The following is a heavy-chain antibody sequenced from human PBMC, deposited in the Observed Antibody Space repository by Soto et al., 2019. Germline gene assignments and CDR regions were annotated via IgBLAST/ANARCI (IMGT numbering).Heavy chain of an antibody. CDR1: GFTVSSNH. CDR2: IYSAGIT. D-gene: IGHD3-22*01. V-gene: IGHV3-53*01. J-gene: IGHJ4*02. Sequence: GGSLRLSCAASGFTVSSNHMSWVRQAPGKGLEWVSIIYSAGITFYAESVKGRFIISRDNSKNTLYLQMNSLRAEDTAIYYCARDYYDSRGFDYWGQGTLVTVS. CDR3: ARDYYDSRGFDY.